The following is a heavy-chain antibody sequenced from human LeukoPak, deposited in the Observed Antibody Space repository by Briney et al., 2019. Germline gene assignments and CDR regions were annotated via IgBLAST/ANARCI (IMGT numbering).Heavy chain of an antibody. Sequence: GGSLRLSCAASGFTFSDYYMSWIRQAPGKGLEWVSYISSSGSTIYYADSVKGRFTISRDNAKNSLYLQMNSLRAEDTAVYYCARDAYSITMVRGVITRTNDAFDIWGQGTMVTVSS. J-gene: IGHJ3*02. CDR1: GFTFSDYY. CDR2: ISSSGSTI. CDR3: ARDAYSITMVRGVITRTNDAFDI. V-gene: IGHV3-11*01. D-gene: IGHD3-10*01.